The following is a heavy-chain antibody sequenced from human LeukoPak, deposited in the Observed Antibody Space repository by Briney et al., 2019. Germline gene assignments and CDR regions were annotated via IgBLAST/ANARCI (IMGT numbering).Heavy chain of an antibody. V-gene: IGHV3-7*03. CDR2: INQDESAK. CDR1: GFTFSRYW. D-gene: IGHD2-2*01. Sequence: GGSLRLSCAASGFTFSRYWMSWVRQAPGKGLEWVASINQDESAKFYADSVKGRFTISRDNARNTLYLQMNSLRAEDTALYYCAKDHRSCTSIICPKYFDYWGQGTLVTVSS. J-gene: IGHJ4*02. CDR3: AKDHRSCTSIICPKYFDY.